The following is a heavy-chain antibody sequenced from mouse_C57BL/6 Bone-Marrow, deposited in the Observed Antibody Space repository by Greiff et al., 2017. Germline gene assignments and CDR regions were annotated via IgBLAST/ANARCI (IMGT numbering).Heavy chain of an antibody. J-gene: IGHJ1*03. V-gene: IGHV1-39*01. CDR2: INPNYGTT. Sequence: EVQLQQSGPELVKPGASVKISCKASGYSFTDYNMNWVKQSNGKSLEWIGVINPNYGTTSYNQKFKGKATLTVDQTSSTAYMKLNSLTSEDSAVYYCAREEDGNYVHWYFDVGGTGTTVTVSS. CDR3: AREEDGNYVHWYFDV. CDR1: GYSFTDYN. D-gene: IGHD2-1*01.